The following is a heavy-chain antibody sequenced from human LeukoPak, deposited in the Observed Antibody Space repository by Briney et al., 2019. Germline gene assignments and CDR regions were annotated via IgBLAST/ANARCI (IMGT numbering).Heavy chain of an antibody. V-gene: IGHV4-59*08. CDR1: GGSISNYY. Sequence: PSETLSLTCTASGGSISNYYWSWLRQPPGKGLEWVGHIYSTGSTTYSPSLKSRVIISADTSKNQFSLKVTSVTAADTAVYYCARHRPEGSYPLDSWGQGALVTVSS. CDR3: ARHRPEGSYPLDS. CDR2: IYSTGST. J-gene: IGHJ4*02.